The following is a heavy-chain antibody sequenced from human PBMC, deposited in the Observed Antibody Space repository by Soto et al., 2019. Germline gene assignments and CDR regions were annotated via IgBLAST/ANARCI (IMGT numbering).Heavy chain of an antibody. CDR3: ARDLNYGTYYYGMDV. CDR2: INPNSGGT. D-gene: IGHD4-17*01. J-gene: IGHJ6*02. CDR1: GYTFTGYY. V-gene: IGHV1-2*02. Sequence: AAVKVSCKASGYTFTGYYMHWVRQAPGQGLEWMGWINPNSGGTNYAQKFQGRVTMTRDTSISTAYMELSRLRSDDTAVYYCARDLNYGTYYYGMDVWGQGTTVTVSS.